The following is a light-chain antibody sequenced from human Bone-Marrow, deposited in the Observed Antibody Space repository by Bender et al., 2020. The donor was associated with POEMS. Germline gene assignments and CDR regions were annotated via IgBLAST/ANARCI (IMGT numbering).Light chain of an antibody. J-gene: IGLJ2*01. Sequence: QSALTQPASVSGSPGQSITISCTGTSSDIGGYNYVSWYQQQPGKAPELIIHEVSYRPSGVSNRFSGSKSGNTASLTISGLQAEDEGEYFCSSYPSSSTLVFGGGTKLTVL. CDR1: SSDIGGYNY. CDR2: EVS. V-gene: IGLV2-14*01. CDR3: SSYPSSSTLV.